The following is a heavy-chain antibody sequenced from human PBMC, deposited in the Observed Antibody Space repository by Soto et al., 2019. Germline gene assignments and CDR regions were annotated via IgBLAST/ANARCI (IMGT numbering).Heavy chain of an antibody. CDR2: IIPIFGTA. CDR1: GGTFSSYA. J-gene: IGHJ5*02. V-gene: IGHV1-69*13. Sequence: ASVKVSCKASGGTFSSYAISWVRQAPGQGLEWMGGIIPIFGTANYAQKFQGRVTITADESTSTAYMELSSLRSEDTAVYYCASEPSVDPGVNWFDPWGQGTLVTVSS. CDR3: ASEPSVDPGVNWFDP. D-gene: IGHD2-15*01.